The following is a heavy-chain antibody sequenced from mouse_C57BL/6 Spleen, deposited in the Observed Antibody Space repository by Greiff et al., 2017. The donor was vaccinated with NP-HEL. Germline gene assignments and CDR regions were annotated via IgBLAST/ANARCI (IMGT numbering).Heavy chain of an antibody. CDR2: IYPGDGDT. V-gene: IGHV1-80*01. CDR1: GYAFSSYW. J-gene: IGHJ3*01. Sequence: VQLQQSGAELVKPGASVKISCKASGYAFSSYWMNWVKQRPGKGLEWIGQIYPGDGDTNYNGKFKGKATLTADKSSSTAYMQLSSLTSEDSAVYFCARSLHYYGSSYGFAYWGQGTLVTVSA. D-gene: IGHD1-1*01. CDR3: ARSLHYYGSSYGFAY.